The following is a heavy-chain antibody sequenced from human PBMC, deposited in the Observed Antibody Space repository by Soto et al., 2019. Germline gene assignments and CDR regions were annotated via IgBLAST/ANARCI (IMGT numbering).Heavy chain of an antibody. Sequence: QITLKESGPTLVKPTQTLTLTCTFSGFSLSTSGVGVGWIRQPPGKALEWLALVYWDDDKRYSPSLKSRLTLTKATSKNQVVLTMTTMDPVDTATYYCAHSPGNYGSGSYFDYWGQGTVVTVSS. CDR2: VYWDDDK. CDR3: AHSPGNYGSGSYFDY. D-gene: IGHD3-10*01. J-gene: IGHJ4*02. V-gene: IGHV2-5*02. CDR1: GFSLSTSGVG.